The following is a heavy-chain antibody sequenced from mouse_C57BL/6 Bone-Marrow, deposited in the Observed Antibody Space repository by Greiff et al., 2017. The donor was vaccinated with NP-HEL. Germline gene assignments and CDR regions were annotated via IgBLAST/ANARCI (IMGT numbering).Heavy chain of an antibody. CDR1: EYEFPSHD. D-gene: IGHD2-5*01. V-gene: IGHV5-2*01. J-gene: IGHJ3*01. CDR3: ARSYYSNYWFAY. Sequence: EVKVVDSGGGLVQPGESLKLSCESNEYEFPSHDMSWVRKTPEKRLELVAAINSDGGSTYYPDTMERRFIISRDNTKKTLYLQMSSLRSEDTALYYCARSYYSNYWFAYWGQGTLVTVSA. CDR2: INSDGGST.